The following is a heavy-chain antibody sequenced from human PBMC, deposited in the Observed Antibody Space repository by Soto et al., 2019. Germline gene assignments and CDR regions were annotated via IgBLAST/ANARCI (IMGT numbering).Heavy chain of an antibody. CDR3: ARRLMGGSSWYFYYYYYGMDV. V-gene: IGHV4-39*07. CDR1: GGSISSSSHY. D-gene: IGHD6-13*01. Sequence: PSETLSLTCTVSGGSISSSSHYWAWIRQPPGKGLEWIGEINHSGSTNYNPSLKSRVTISVDTSKNQFSLKLSSVTAADTAVYYCARRLMGGSSWYFYYYYYGMDVWGQGTTVTVSS. J-gene: IGHJ6*02. CDR2: INHSGST.